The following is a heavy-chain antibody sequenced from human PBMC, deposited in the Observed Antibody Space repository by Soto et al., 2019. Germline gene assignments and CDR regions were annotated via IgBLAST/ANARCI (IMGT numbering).Heavy chain of an antibody. CDR2: ISGSGGST. Sequence: EVQLLESGGGLVQPGGSLRLSCAASGFTFSSYAMSWVRQAPGKGLEWVSAISGSGGSTYYADSVKGRFTISRDNSKNTLYLQMNSLRAEDTAVYYCAKLDGALPYGDYVYYYYYMDVWGKGTTVTVSS. D-gene: IGHD4-17*01. CDR3: AKLDGALPYGDYVYYYYYMDV. CDR1: GFTFSSYA. V-gene: IGHV3-23*01. J-gene: IGHJ6*03.